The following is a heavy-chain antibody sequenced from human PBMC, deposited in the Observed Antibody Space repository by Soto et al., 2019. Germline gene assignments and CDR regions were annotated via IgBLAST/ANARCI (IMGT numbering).Heavy chain of an antibody. CDR1: GGSISSYY. V-gene: IGHV4-59*01. D-gene: IGHD2-15*01. CDR2: IYYSGST. Sequence: SETLSLTCTVSGGSISSYYWSWIRQPPGKGLEWIGYIYYSGSTNYNPSLKSRVTISVDTSKNQFSLKLSSVTAADTAVYYCARLNIIEVVAVFDSWGQGTLVTVSS. CDR3: ARLNIIEVVAVFDS. J-gene: IGHJ4*02.